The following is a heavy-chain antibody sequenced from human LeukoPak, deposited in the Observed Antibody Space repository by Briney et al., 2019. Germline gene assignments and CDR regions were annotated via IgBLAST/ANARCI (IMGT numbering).Heavy chain of an antibody. J-gene: IGHJ4*02. CDR3: AREVGSSWYTRILKYYFDY. V-gene: IGHV4-34*01. CDR2: INHSGST. Sequence: PSETLSLTCAVYGGSFSGYYWSWIRQPPGKGLEWIGEINHSGSTNYNPSLKSRVTISVDTSKNQFSLKLSSVTAADTAVYYCAREVGSSWYTRILKYYFDYWGQGTLVTVSS. D-gene: IGHD6-13*01. CDR1: GGSFSGYY.